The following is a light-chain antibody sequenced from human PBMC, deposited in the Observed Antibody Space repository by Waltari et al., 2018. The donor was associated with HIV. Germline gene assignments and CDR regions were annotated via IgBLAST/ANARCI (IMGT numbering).Light chain of an antibody. CDR3: GAWDSGLSAWV. CDR1: IHHIGNTY. CDR2: DNN. Sequence: HSVLTQPHSVSAAPGPKVTFSCSGCIHHIGNTYVSWYQQFPGTPPKLLIYDNNKRPSGIPDRFSGTKSGTSATLGITGLQTGDEAGYYCGAWDSGLSAWVFGGGTKLTVL. J-gene: IGLJ3*02. V-gene: IGLV1-51*01.